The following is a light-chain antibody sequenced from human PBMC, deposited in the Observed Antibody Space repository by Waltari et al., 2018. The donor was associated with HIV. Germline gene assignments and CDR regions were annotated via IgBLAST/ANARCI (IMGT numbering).Light chain of an antibody. CDR1: TSNIGSPSG. V-gene: IGLV1-40*01. J-gene: IGLJ2*01. CDR2: DIN. CDR3: QSYDNILRRVV. Sequence: QSGLTQPPSVSGAPGQTVTISCTGSTSNIGSPSGVHWYQQLTGAAPHLRTYDINIRPSGGLDRFAASQADTSASLAITGRQPGDEADYYCQSYDNILRRVVFGGGTKLTVL.